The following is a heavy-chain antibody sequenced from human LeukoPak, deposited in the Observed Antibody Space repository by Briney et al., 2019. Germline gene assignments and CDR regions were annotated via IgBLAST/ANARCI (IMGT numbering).Heavy chain of an antibody. D-gene: IGHD3-10*01. V-gene: IGHV1-8*03. CDR1: GYTFTNYD. CDR3: ARTYMVRGVIGYYMDV. Sequence: GASVKVSCKASGYTFTNYDINWVRQATGQGLEWMGWMNPNSGNTGYAQKFQGRVTITRNTSISTAYMELSSLRSEDTAVYYCARTYMVRGVIGYYMDVWGKGTTVTVSS. CDR2: MNPNSGNT. J-gene: IGHJ6*03.